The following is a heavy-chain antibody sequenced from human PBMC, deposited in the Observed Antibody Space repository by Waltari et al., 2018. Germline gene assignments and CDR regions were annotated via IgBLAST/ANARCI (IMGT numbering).Heavy chain of an antibody. D-gene: IGHD3-22*01. J-gene: IGHJ6*02. CDR1: GYTFTSYD. CDR2: MNPNSGNT. V-gene: IGHV1-8*01. Sequence: QVQLVQSGAEVKKPGASVKVSCKASGYTFTSYDINWVRQATGQGLEWMGWMNPNSGNTGYAQKFQGRVTMTRNTSISTAYMELSSLRSEDTAVYYCARGPDSSGYYYYYGMDVWGQGTTVTVSS. CDR3: ARGPDSSGYYYYYGMDV.